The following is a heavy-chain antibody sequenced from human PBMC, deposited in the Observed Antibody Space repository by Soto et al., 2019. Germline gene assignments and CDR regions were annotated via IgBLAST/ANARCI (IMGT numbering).Heavy chain of an antibody. J-gene: IGHJ4*01. D-gene: IGHD5-12*01. V-gene: IGHV1-69*12. CDR3: ARLLHGYRPVLDY. CDR1: GGTFSSYA. CDR2: IIPIFGTA. Sequence: QVQLVQSGAEVKKPGSSVKVSCKASGGTFSSYAISWVRQAPGQGLEWMGGIIPIFGTANYAQKFQGRVTITADDSPSTAYMALSSLRSEDTAVHYFARLLHGYRPVLDYRGHGPLVTVSS.